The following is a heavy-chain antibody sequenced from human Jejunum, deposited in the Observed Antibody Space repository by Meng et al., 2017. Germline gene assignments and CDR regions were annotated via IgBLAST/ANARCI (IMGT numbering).Heavy chain of an antibody. CDR3: AHRRPSYAVPYGMDV. V-gene: IGHV2-5*02. J-gene: IGHJ6*02. CDR1: GFSLSTSGVG. CDR2: IYWDDDK. Sequence: SGPTLVKPTQTLTLTCTFSGFSLSTSGVGVGWIRQPPGKALKWLGIIYWDDDKRYSPSLKNRLTVTKDTSKNQVFLTMTNMDPVDTATYYCAHRRPSYAVPYGMDVWGQGTPVTVSS.